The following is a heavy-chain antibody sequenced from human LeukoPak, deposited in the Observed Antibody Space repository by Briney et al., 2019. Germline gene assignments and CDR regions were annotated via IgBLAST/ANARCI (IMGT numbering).Heavy chain of an antibody. CDR1: GGTFSSYA. CDR2: IIPIFGTA. Sequence: SVKVSCKASGGTFSSYAISWVRQAPGQGLEWMGGIIPIFGTANYAQKFQGRGTITTDESTSTAYMELSSLRSEDTAVYYCARERSGYSYGDYYYYMDVWGKGTTVAVSS. J-gene: IGHJ6*03. CDR3: ARERSGYSYGDYYYYMDV. V-gene: IGHV1-69*05. D-gene: IGHD5-18*01.